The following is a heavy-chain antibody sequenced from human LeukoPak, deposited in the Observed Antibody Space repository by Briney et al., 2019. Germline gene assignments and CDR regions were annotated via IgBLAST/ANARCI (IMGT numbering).Heavy chain of an antibody. CDR1: GYTFTGYY. CDR3: ARGGVRGIIIYYFDY. D-gene: IGHD3-10*01. CDR2: INPNSGGT. J-gene: IGHJ4*02. V-gene: IGHV1-2*06. Sequence: ASVKVSCKASGYTFTGYYMHWVRQAPGQGLEWLGRINPNSGGTNHAQKFQGRVIMTRDTSISTAYMELSRLRSDDTAVYYCARGGVRGIIIYYFDYWGQGTLVTVSS.